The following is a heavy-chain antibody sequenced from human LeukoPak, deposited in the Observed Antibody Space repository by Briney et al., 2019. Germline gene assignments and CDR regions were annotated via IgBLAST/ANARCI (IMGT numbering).Heavy chain of an antibody. J-gene: IGHJ4*02. CDR3: ARVGYSYGSDY. CDR2: INHSGST. Sequence: SETLSLTCAVYGGSFSGYYWSWLRQPPGKGLEWIGEINHSGSTNYNPSLKSRVTISVDTSKNQFSLKLSSVTAADTAVYYCARVGYSYGSDYWGQGTLVTVSS. CDR1: GGSFSGYY. D-gene: IGHD5-18*01. V-gene: IGHV4-34*01.